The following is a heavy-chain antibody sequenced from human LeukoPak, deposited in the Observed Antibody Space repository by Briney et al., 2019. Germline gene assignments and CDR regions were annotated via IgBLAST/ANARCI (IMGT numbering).Heavy chain of an antibody. J-gene: IGHJ4*02. CDR3: ARHQRISGSGYYLDY. V-gene: IGHV4-39*01. D-gene: IGHD3-22*01. CDR2: IHYSGST. CDR1: GASISSSSHY. Sequence: SETLSLTCTVSGASISSSSHYWSWIRQPPGEGLEWIGSIHYSGSTYYKLSLRSRVTMSVDTSNNQFSLKLSSVTAADTAVYYCARHQRISGSGYYLDYWGQGTLVAVSS.